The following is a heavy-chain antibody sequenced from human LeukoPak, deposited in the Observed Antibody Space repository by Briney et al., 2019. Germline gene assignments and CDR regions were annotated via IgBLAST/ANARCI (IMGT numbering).Heavy chain of an antibody. D-gene: IGHD3-22*01. CDR2: INPSGGST. J-gene: IGHJ4*02. V-gene: IGHV1-46*01. CDR3: ARFGGDDYYDSSGSDY. CDR1: GYTFTSYY. Sequence: ASVKVSCKASGYTFTSYYMHWVRQAPGQGLEWMGIINPSGGSTSYAQKFQGRVTMTRDTSASTAYMELSSLRSEDTAVYYCARFGGDDYYDSSGSDYWGQGTLVTVSS.